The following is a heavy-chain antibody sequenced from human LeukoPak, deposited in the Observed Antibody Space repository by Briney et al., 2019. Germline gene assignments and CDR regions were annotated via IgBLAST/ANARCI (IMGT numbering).Heavy chain of an antibody. Sequence: GGSLRLSCTASGFTFSSYGMHWVRQAPGKGLEWVAFIRYDGSNKYYADSVKGRFTISRDNSKNTLYLQMNSLRAEDTAVYYCAKSHPTPQWIVVVPRDAFDIWGQGTMVTVSS. V-gene: IGHV3-30*02. CDR1: GFTFSSYG. J-gene: IGHJ3*02. D-gene: IGHD2-21*01. CDR2: IRYDGSNK. CDR3: AKSHPTPQWIVVVPRDAFDI.